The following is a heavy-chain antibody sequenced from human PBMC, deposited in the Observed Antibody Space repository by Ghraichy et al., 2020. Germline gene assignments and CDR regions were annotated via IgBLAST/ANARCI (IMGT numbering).Heavy chain of an antibody. D-gene: IGHD1-26*01. CDR2: IYYSGST. J-gene: IGHJ4*02. CDR1: GGSISSSSYY. V-gene: IGHV4-39*01. CDR3: ARHGEGATARGLSLYYFDY. Sequence: SETLSLTCTVSGGSISSSSYYWGWIRQPPGKGLEWIGSIYYSGSTYYNPSLKSRVTISVDTSKNQFSLKLSSVTAADTAVYYCARHGEGATARGLSLYYFDYWGQGTLVTVSS.